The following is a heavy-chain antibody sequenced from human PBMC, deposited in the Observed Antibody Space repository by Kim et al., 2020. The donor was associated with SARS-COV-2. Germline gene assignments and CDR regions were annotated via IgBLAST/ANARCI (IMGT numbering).Heavy chain of an antibody. Sequence: SETLSLTCTVSGGSISSYYWSWIRQPPGKGLEWIGYIYYSGSTNYNPSLKSRVTISVDTSKNQFSLKLSSVTAADTAVYYCARSPNYDFWSGYYTGYYYYYGMDVWGQGTTVTVSS. CDR3: ARSPNYDFWSGYYTGYYYYYGMDV. V-gene: IGHV4-59*13. CDR1: GGSISSYY. D-gene: IGHD3-3*01. J-gene: IGHJ6*02. CDR2: IYYSGST.